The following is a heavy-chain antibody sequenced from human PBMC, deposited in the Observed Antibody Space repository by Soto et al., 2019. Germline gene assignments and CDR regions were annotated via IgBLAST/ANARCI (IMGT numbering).Heavy chain of an antibody. D-gene: IGHD3-16*02. V-gene: IGHV2-5*02. CDR3: AQRRGIARFDY. J-gene: IGHJ4*02. Sequence: QITLKESGPTLVKPTQTLTLTCTFSGFSLSSNRVGVGWISQPPGKALEWLALIYWDDDKRYSPSLKSRLNITKDTSKKQVVLTMTNMAPVDTATYYCAQRRGIARFDYWGQGTLVTVSS. CDR1: GFSLSSNRVG. CDR2: IYWDDDK.